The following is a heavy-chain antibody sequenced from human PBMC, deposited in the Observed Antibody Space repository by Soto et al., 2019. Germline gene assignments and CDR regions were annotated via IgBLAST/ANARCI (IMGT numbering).Heavy chain of an antibody. CDR1: SGSISTYY. J-gene: IGHJ4*02. D-gene: IGHD3-22*01. CDR3: ARAYYYDSSGSLGY. Sequence: SETLSLTCTVSSGSISTYYWSRIRQPPGKGLEWIGEINHSGSTNYNPSLKSRVTISVDTSKNQFSLKLSSVTAADTAVYYCARAYYYDSSGSLGYWGQGTLVTVSS. V-gene: IGHV4-34*01. CDR2: INHSGST.